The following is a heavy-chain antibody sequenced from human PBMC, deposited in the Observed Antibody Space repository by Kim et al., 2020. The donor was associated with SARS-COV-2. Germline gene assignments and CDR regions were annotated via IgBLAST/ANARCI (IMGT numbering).Heavy chain of an antibody. CDR3: AKELRLAVAPGDDY. Sequence: ADSVKGRLTISRDNSKNTLYLQMTSLRAEDTAVYYCAKELRLAVAPGDDYWGQGTLVTVSS. D-gene: IGHD6-19*01. J-gene: IGHJ4*02. V-gene: IGHV3-23*01.